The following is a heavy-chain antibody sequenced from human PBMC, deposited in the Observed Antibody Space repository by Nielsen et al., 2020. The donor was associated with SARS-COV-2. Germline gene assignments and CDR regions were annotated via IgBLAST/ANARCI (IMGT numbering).Heavy chain of an antibody. J-gene: IGHJ5*02. CDR2: ISYDGSNK. CDR1: GFTFSNYG. Sequence: GESLKISCAASGFTFSNYGMHWVRQAPGKGLEWVAVISYDGSNKYYADSVKGRFTISRDNSKNTLYLQMNSLRAEDTAVYYCAKDFMGGGWFDPWGQGTLVTVSS. V-gene: IGHV3-30*18. CDR3: AKDFMGGGWFDP. D-gene: IGHD1-26*01.